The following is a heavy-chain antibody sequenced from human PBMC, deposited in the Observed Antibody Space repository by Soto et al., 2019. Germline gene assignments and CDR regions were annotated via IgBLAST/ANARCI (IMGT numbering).Heavy chain of an antibody. D-gene: IGHD3-3*01. CDR1: GFTFSSYA. CDR2: ISYDGSNK. V-gene: IGHV3-30-3*01. CDR3: ARDQIGIRFLEWFPTNYYYGMDV. J-gene: IGHJ6*02. Sequence: GGSLRLSCAASGFTFSSYAMHWVRQAPGKGLEWVAVISYDGSNKYYADSVKGRFTISRDNSKNALYLQMNSLRAEDTAVYYCARDQIGIRFLEWFPTNYYYGMDVWGQGTTVTVSS.